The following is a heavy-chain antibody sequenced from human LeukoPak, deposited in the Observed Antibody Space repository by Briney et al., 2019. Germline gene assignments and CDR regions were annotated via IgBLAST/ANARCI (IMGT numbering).Heavy chain of an antibody. V-gene: IGHV3-30*02. CDR2: IRYDGSNK. CDR1: GFTFSSYG. Sequence: PGGSLRLSCAASGFTFSSYGMHWVRQAPGKGLEWVAFIRYDGSNKYYADSVKGRFTISRDNSKNTLYLQMNSLRAEDTAVYYCAKDRIAALVSYYYMDVWGKGTTVTVSS. D-gene: IGHD6-6*01. CDR3: AKDRIAALVSYYYMDV. J-gene: IGHJ6*03.